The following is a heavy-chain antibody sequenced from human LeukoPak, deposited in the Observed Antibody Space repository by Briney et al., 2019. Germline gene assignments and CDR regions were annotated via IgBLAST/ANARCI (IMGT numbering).Heavy chain of an antibody. CDR3: TRGPDYYYYYGMDV. J-gene: IGHJ6*04. V-gene: IGHV3-49*04. CDR1: GFTFGDYA. CDR2: IRSKAYGGTT. Sequence: GGSLRLSCTASGFTFGDYAMSWVRQAPGKGLEWVGFIRSKAYGGTTEYAASVKGRFTISRDDSKNIAYLQMNSLKTEDTAVYYCTRGPDYYYYYGMDVWGKGTTVTVSS.